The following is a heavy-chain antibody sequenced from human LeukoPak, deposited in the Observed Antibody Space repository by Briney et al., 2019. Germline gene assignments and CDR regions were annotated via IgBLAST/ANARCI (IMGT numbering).Heavy chain of an antibody. D-gene: IGHD4/OR15-4a*01. Sequence: SETLSLTCTVSGGSISSYYWSWIRQPPGKGLEWIGEINHSGSTNYNPSLKSRVTISVDTSKNQFSLKLNSVTAADTAVYYCADYGDADYWGQGTLVTVSS. CDR2: INHSGST. CDR1: GGSISSYY. CDR3: ADYGDADY. V-gene: IGHV4-34*01. J-gene: IGHJ4*02.